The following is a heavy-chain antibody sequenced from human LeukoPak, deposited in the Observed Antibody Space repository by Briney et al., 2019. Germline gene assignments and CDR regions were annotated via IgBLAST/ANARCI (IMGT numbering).Heavy chain of an antibody. J-gene: IGHJ4*02. Sequence: GGSLRLSCAASGFTFSSYEMNWARQAPGKGLQWVSDISSSGTTIYYADSVKGRFTISRDNAKNSLYLQMNSLRAEDTAVYYCARSSLWFDYWGQGTLVTVSS. V-gene: IGHV3-48*03. CDR3: ARSSLWFDY. CDR2: ISSSGTTI. CDR1: GFTFSSYE. D-gene: IGHD3-10*01.